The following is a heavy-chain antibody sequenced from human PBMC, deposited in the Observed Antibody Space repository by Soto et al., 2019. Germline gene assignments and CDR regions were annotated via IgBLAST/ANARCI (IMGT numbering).Heavy chain of an antibody. D-gene: IGHD1-1*01. CDR3: ARMQLSPTDGFDY. J-gene: IGHJ4*02. V-gene: IGHV2-70*04. CDR1: GFSLSTHGMR. CDR2: IGWDDDK. Sequence: SGPTMVNPTPTLTLPCTFSGFSLSTHGMRVTWIRQPPGKALEWLARIGWDDDKFYSTSLRTRLTVSKDTSKNQVVLTMTHMDPVDTATYYCARMQLSPTDGFDYWGQVPQFTVSS.